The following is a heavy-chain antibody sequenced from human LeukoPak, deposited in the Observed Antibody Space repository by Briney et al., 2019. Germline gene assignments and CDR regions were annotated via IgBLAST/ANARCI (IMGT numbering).Heavy chain of an antibody. CDR2: LYSDGTT. D-gene: IGHD3-22*01. Sequence: PGGSLRLSCAASGFIVSNNYMSWVSQAPGKGLEWVSVLYSDGTTYYADSVKGRFTISRDNSKNTLYLQMNNLRAEDTAVYYCATAAYDSNGFTANHDYWGQGTLVTVSS. CDR3: ATAAYDSNGFTANHDY. J-gene: IGHJ4*02. CDR1: GFIVSNNY. V-gene: IGHV3-53*01.